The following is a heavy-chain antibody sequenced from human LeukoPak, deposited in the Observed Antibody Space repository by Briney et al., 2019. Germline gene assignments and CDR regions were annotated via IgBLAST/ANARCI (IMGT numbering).Heavy chain of an antibody. D-gene: IGHD3-3*01. V-gene: IGHV4-59*01. CDR3: ASRSSIWSGYQDTLYYFDS. Sequence: MTSETLSLTCSVSGGSISSYYWSWIRKPPGKGLEWLGYIYYSGSPNYNPSLKSRVTISVDTSKNQFSLKLSSVTAADTAVYYCASRSSIWSGYQDTLYYFDSWGQGTLVTVSS. J-gene: IGHJ4*02. CDR2: IYYSGSP. CDR1: GGSISSYY.